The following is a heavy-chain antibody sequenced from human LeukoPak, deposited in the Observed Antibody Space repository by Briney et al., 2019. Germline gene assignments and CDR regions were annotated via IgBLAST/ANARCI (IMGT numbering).Heavy chain of an antibody. CDR1: GGAISSYY. CDR3: ARHNCSGGSCYDYYYYGMDV. CDR2: IYYSGST. V-gene: IGHV4-59*08. J-gene: IGHJ6*02. Sequence: PSETLSLTCTVSGGAISSYYWTWIRHPPGKGLEWIGYIYYSGSTNYNPSLKSRVTISVDTSKNQFSLKLSSVTAADTAVYYCARHNCSGGSCYDYYYYGMDVWGQGTTVTVS. D-gene: IGHD2-15*01.